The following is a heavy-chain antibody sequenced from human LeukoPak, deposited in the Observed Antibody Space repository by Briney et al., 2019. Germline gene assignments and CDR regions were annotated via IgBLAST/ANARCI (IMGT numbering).Heavy chain of an antibody. Sequence: SETLSLTCTVSGGSISSYYWSWIRQPPGKGLEWIGYIYYSGSTNYNPSLKSRVTISVDTSKNQFSLKLSSVTAADTAVYYCARRYGDYDYFDYWGQGTLVTVPS. CDR3: ARRYGDYDYFDY. V-gene: IGHV4-59*01. CDR2: IYYSGST. CDR1: GGSISSYY. D-gene: IGHD4-17*01. J-gene: IGHJ4*02.